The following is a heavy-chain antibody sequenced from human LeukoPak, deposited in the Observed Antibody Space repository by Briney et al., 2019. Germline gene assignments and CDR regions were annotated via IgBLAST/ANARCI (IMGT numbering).Heavy chain of an antibody. J-gene: IGHJ3*02. CDR3: ARGGNIGYNYNAFDI. D-gene: IGHD3-22*01. CDR2: ISSGSSIM. V-gene: IGHV3-48*04. Sequence: PGGSLRLSCVASGFTFCSYSMNWVRQAPGKGLEWVSYISSGSSIMYYADSVKGRFTISRDNAKNSLYLQMNSLRAEDTAVYYCARGGNIGYNYNAFDIWGLGTMVTVSS. CDR1: GFTFCSYS.